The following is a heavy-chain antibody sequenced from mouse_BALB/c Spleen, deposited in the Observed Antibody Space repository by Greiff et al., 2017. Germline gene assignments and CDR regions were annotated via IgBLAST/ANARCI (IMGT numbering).Heavy chain of an antibody. CDR3: AVITTALYAMDY. D-gene: IGHD1-2*01. CDR2: ISSGSSTI. Sequence: EVKLVESGGGLVQPGGSRKLSCAASGFTFSSFGMHWVRQAPEKGLEWVAYISSGSSTIYYADTVKGRFTISRDNPKNTLFLQMTSLRSEDTAMYYCAVITTALYAMDYWGQGTSVTVSS. J-gene: IGHJ4*01. V-gene: IGHV5-17*02. CDR1: GFTFSSFG.